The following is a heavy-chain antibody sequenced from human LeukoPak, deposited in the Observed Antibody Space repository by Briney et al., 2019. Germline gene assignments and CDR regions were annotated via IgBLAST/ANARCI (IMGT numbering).Heavy chain of an antibody. CDR3: ARASSGTSSFDY. Sequence: SETLSLTCAVYGGSFSGYYRSWIRQPPGKGLEWIGEINHSGSTNYNPSLKSRVTISVDRSKNQFSLKLSSVTAADTAVYYCARASSGTSSFDYWGQGTLVTVSS. J-gene: IGHJ4*02. V-gene: IGHV4-34*01. D-gene: IGHD2-2*01. CDR1: GGSFSGYY. CDR2: INHSGST.